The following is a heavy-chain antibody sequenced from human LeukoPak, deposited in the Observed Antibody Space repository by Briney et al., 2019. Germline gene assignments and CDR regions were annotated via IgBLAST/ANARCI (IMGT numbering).Heavy chain of an antibody. CDR2: ISAYNGNT. J-gene: IGHJ1*01. D-gene: IGHD3-16*02. CDR3: ARGYLYDYVWGSYRYTAFQH. Sequence: ASVKVSCKASGYTFTSYGISWVRQAPGQGLEWMGWISAYNGNTNYAQKLQGRVTMTTDTSTSTAYMELRSLRSDDTAVYYCARGYLYDYVWGSYRYTAFQHWVQGTLVTVSS. V-gene: IGHV1-18*01. CDR1: GYTFTSYG.